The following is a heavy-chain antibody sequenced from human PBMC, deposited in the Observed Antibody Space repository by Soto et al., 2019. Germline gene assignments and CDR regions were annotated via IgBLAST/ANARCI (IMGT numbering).Heavy chain of an antibody. CDR1: GFSVSNNY. D-gene: IGHD2-15*01. V-gene: IGHV3-66*01. CDR2: IFRGGST. J-gene: IGHJ5*02. Sequence: PGGSLRLSCAASGFSVSNNYMSWVRQAPGKGLEWVSAIFRGGSTYYAASVKGRFTITSDNSKNSLYFQLNSLRSEYTAVYFCAKIPSVVLVPSTLGGNNWFDPWGQGTLVTVFS. CDR3: AKIPSVVLVPSTLGGNNWFDP.